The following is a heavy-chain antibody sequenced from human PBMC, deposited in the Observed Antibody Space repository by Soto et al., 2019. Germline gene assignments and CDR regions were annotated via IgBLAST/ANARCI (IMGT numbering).Heavy chain of an antibody. CDR3: ARGGLGVVAANWFDP. J-gene: IGHJ5*02. Sequence: QVQLVQSGAEVKKPGASVKVSCKASGYTFNTYGISWVRQAPGQGLEWMGGIIPIFGTANYAQKFQGRVTITADKSTSTAYMELSSLRSEDTAVYYCARGGLGVVAANWFDPWGQGTLVTVSS. CDR1: GYTFNTYG. V-gene: IGHV1-69*06. CDR2: IIPIFGTA. D-gene: IGHD2-15*01.